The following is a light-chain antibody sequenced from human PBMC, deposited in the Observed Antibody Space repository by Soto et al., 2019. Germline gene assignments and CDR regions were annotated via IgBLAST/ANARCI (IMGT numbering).Light chain of an antibody. CDR1: SGSIASNY. Sequence: NFMLTQPHSVSESPGKTEAISCTRSSGSIASNYVQWYHLRPGSSPSIVISEDNQRPSGVPDPLSGSIDSSSSSASLNISVLNTEDEAGYYAQFYGGIDSVFAAGTKLTVL. CDR2: EDN. V-gene: IGLV6-57*01. CDR3: QFYGGIDSV. J-gene: IGLJ2*01.